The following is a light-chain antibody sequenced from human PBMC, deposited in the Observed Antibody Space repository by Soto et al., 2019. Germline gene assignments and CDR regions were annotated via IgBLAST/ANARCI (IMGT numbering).Light chain of an antibody. CDR3: SSYKTSSTVVV. V-gene: IGLV2-14*01. Sequence: QSALTQPASVSGCPGQSITISCTGTSSDIGGYNYVSWYQQYPGKAPKLMIFGVSDRPSGVSNRFSGSKSGTTASLTISGLQAEDEADYYCSSYKTSSTVVVFGGGTKVTVL. CDR2: GVS. J-gene: IGLJ2*01. CDR1: SSDIGGYNY.